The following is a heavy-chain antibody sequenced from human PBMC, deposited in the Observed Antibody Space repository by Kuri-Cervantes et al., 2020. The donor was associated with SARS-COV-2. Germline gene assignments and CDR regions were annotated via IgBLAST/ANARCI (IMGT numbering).Heavy chain of an antibody. D-gene: IGHD3-22*01. V-gene: IGHV3-33*08. J-gene: IGHJ6*02. CDR3: ARDPYYYDSTVLDV. CDR1: GFTFSSYA. Sequence: GESLKISCAASGFTFSSYAMHWVRQVPGKGLEWVAVIWYDGSNKYYADSVKGRFTISRDNSKNTLYLQMNSLRAEDTAVYYCARDPYYYDSTVLDVWGQGTTVTVSS. CDR2: IWYDGSNK.